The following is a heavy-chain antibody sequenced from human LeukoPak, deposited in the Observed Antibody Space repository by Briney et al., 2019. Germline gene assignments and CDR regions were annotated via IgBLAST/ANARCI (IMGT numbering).Heavy chain of an antibody. CDR1: GSTFTSFY. Sequence: ASVKVSCKASGSTFTSFYMHWVRQAPGQGLEWMGIINPSGGSTSYAQKFQGRVTMTRDTSTSTAYMELSSLRSEDTAMYYCARDEGGTAVRYYFDYWGQGTLVTASS. CDR2: INPSGGST. V-gene: IGHV1-46*01. CDR3: ARDEGGTAVRYYFDY. J-gene: IGHJ4*02. D-gene: IGHD2-21*02.